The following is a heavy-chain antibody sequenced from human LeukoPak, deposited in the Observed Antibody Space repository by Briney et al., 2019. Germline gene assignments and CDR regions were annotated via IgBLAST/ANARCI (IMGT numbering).Heavy chain of an antibody. CDR2: IRYDGSYR. D-gene: IGHD3-22*01. CDR1: GFTFSSYG. Sequence: PGGSLRLSCAASGFTFSSYGMHWVRQAPGKGLEWVAFIRYDGSYRYYADSVKGRFTISRDNSKNTLYLQMNSLRAEDTAVYYCAKDLGSYYDSTALDYWGQGTLVTVSS. J-gene: IGHJ4*02. V-gene: IGHV3-30*02. CDR3: AKDLGSYYDSTALDY.